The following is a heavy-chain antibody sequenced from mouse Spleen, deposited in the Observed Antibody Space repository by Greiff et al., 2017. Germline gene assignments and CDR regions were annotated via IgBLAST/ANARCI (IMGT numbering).Heavy chain of an antibody. CDR3: TRYYYRYDDYAMDY. Sequence: EVQLQQSEAELVRPGSSVKMSCKTSGYTFTSYGINWVKQRPGQGLEWIGYIYIGNGYTEYNEKFKGKATLTSDTSSSTAYMQLSSLTSEDSAIYFCTRYYYRYDDYAMDYWGQGTSVTVSS. CDR2: IYIGNGYT. V-gene: IGHV1-58*01. CDR1: GYTFTSYG. D-gene: IGHD2-14*01. J-gene: IGHJ4*01.